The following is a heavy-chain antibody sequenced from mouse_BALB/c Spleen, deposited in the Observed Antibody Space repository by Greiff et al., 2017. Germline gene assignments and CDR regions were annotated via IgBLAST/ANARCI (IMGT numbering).Heavy chain of an antibody. CDR3: ARGDGYYVDYAMDY. J-gene: IGHJ4*01. V-gene: IGHV1-54*01. CDR2: INPGSGGT. Sequence: VKLQESGAELVRPGTSVKVSCKASGYAFTNYLIEWVKQRPGQGLEWIGVINPGSGGTNYNEKFKGKATLTADKSSSTAYMQLSSLTSDDSAVYFCARGDGYYVDYAMDYWGQGTSVTVSS. D-gene: IGHD2-3*01. CDR1: GYAFTNYL.